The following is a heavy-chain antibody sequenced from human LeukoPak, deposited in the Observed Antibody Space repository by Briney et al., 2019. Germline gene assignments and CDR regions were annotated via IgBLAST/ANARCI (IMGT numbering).Heavy chain of an antibody. Sequence: GGSLRLSCAASGFTFSSFALSWVRQAPGKGLEWVSSISGSGGTTYHADSLKGRFTISRDNSKNTLYLQMNSLRADDTAIYYCAKDRRDGPGVYYTDVWGKGTSVTVS. D-gene: IGHD3-10*01. J-gene: IGHJ6*03. CDR3: AKDRRDGPGVYYTDV. CDR2: ISGSGGTT. V-gene: IGHV3-23*01. CDR1: GFTFSSFA.